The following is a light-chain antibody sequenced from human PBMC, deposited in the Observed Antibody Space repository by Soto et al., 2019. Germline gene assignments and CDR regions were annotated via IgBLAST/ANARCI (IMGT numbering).Light chain of an antibody. CDR1: QCVSNT. Sequence: EIVTTESPATLSVSPGERPTLSCRASQCVSNTLAGYQHKPGQAPRLRIYGASTRATGIPARFSASGSGTQFTLPISSRQSEGFAVYFCQQYNNWARTFGQGTKGDIK. J-gene: IGKJ1*01. CDR3: QQYNNWART. CDR2: GAS. V-gene: IGKV3-15*01.